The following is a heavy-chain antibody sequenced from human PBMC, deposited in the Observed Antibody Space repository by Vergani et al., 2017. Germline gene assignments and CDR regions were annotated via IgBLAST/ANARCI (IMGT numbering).Heavy chain of an antibody. J-gene: IGHJ5*02. D-gene: IGHD6-19*01. CDR3: ARQYSSGSLYNRFDP. CDR2: IYPGDSDS. Sequence: EVQLVQSGTEVKKPGESLKISCKGSGYSFTSYWIGWVRQIPGKGLGWMGIIYPGDSDSKYSPSFQGQVTISADKSISTAYLQWSSLKASDTAISYCARQYSSGSLYNRFDPWGQGTLVTVSS. CDR1: GYSFTSYW. V-gene: IGHV5-51*01.